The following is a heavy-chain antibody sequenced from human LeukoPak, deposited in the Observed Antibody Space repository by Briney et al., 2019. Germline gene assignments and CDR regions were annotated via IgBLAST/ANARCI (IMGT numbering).Heavy chain of an antibody. V-gene: IGHV3-15*01. J-gene: IGHJ4*02. CDR2: IKRKADGGTT. CDR3: ARGYSGYFYY. Sequence: GGSLRLSCAASGFTFSNTWMSWVRQAPGKGLEWVGRIKRKADGGTTDYAAPVKGRFTISRDDSKNTLYLQMSSLGAEDTAVYYCARGYSGYFYYWGQGTLVTVSS. D-gene: IGHD5-12*01. CDR1: GFTFSNTW.